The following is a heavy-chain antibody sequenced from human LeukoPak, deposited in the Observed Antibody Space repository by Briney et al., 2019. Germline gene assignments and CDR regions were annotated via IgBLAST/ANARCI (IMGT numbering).Heavy chain of an antibody. CDR2: INPNSGGT. Sequence: GASVTVSCKASGYTFTGYYMHWVRLAPGQGLEWMGWINPNSGGTNYAQKFQGRVTMTRDTSISTAYMELNRLRSDDTAVYYCARGGSRDSSGPFDIWGQGTMVTVSS. D-gene: IGHD2-15*01. V-gene: IGHV1-2*02. CDR3: ARGGSRDSSGPFDI. J-gene: IGHJ3*02. CDR1: GYTFTGYY.